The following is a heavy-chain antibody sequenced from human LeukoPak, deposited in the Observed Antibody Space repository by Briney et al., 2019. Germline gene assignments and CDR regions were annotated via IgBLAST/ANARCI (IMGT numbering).Heavy chain of an antibody. CDR1: GGSISSSSYY. D-gene: IGHD5-24*01. J-gene: IGHJ4*02. CDR3: AGMDGYNDFDY. V-gene: IGHV4-39*01. Sequence: KASETLSLTCTVSGGSISSSSYYWGWIRQPPGRGLEWIGSIYYSGSTYYNPSLKSRVTISVDTSKNQFSLKLSSVTAADTAVYYCAGMDGYNDFDYWGQGTLVTVSS. CDR2: IYYSGST.